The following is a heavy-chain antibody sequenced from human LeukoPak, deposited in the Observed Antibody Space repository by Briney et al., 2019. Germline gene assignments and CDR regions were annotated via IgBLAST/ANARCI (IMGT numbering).Heavy chain of an antibody. D-gene: IGHD3-10*01. CDR2: IWSDGSNK. J-gene: IGHJ4*02. CDR3: ARTSAYYYVSGRPLARGIRPFDF. CDR1: GFTFSSSG. V-gene: IGHV3-33*01. Sequence: PGASLSLSCAASGFTFSSSGMHWVRQAPGGGLEWVAVIWSDGSNKYYAHSVKGRFTISRDNSKITLFLQLNSLRAEDTAVYYCARTSAYYYVSGRPLARGIRPFDFWGQGSLVNGSS.